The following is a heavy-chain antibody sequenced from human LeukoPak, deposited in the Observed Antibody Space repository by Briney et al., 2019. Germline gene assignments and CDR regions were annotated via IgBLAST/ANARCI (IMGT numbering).Heavy chain of an antibody. CDR2: IYRDSSVI. Sequence: GGSLRLSCVASGFNFDEYAMNWVRQAPGKGLVWISYIYRDSSVIHYADSVRGRFTVSRNNAKNSVYLQMNSLRAEDTAVYFCARYGSGSNYRDPFDAWGQGTLVTVSS. J-gene: IGHJ4*02. CDR3: ARYGSGSNYRDPFDA. V-gene: IGHV3-48*01. D-gene: IGHD3-10*01. CDR1: GFNFDEYA.